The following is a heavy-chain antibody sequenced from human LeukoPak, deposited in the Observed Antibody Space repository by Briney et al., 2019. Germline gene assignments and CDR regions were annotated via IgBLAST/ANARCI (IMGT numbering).Heavy chain of an antibody. Sequence: GASVKVSCKASGYTFTGYYMHWVRQAPGQGLEWMGWINPNSGGTNYAQKFQGRVTMTRDTSISTTYMGLSRLRSDDTAVYYCARESTVIGWELPGPFDYWGQGTLVTVSS. D-gene: IGHD1-26*01. CDR1: GYTFTGYY. CDR2: INPNSGGT. V-gene: IGHV1-2*02. CDR3: ARESTVIGWELPGPFDY. J-gene: IGHJ4*02.